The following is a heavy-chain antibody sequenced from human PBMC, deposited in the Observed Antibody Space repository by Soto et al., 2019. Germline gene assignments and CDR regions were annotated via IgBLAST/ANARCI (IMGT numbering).Heavy chain of an antibody. CDR3: AREGAVAGTSFDH. J-gene: IGHJ4*01. V-gene: IGHV1-46*01. Sequence: VQLAQSGAELRKPGASVKVSCKASGYPFTSYYLHWVRQAPGQGPEWMGRINVSDGSTRYAQKFQDRVTMTREMSTSTVYMELSRLRSEDSAVYSCAREGAVAGTSFDHWGQGTLVTVSS. CDR2: INVSDGST. CDR1: GYPFTSYY. D-gene: IGHD6-19*01.